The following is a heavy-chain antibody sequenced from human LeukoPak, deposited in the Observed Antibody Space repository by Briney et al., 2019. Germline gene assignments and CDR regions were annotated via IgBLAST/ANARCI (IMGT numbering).Heavy chain of an antibody. V-gene: IGHV7-4-1*02. D-gene: IGHD6-19*01. CDR2: INTRTRTP. Sequence: ASGKVSCKASGHTSTHYGINRVRQVSGQGFEWLGWINTRTRTPTYAQGFTGRFVFSLDTSVSTSYLQISSLKAEDTAVYYCARDVGPAGTFDSWGQGTLVTVSS. CDR3: ARDVGPAGTFDS. J-gene: IGHJ4*02. CDR1: GHTSTHYG.